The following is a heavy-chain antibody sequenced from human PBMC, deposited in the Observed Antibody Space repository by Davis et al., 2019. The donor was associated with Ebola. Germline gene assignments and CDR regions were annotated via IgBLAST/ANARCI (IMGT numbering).Heavy chain of an antibody. Sequence: GESLKISCAASGFTFSGSAMHWARPASGKGLELVGRIRSKANSYATTYAASVKGRFTISRDDSKNTAYLQMNSLKTDDTAVYYCTNRKSEYWGQGTLVTVSS. CDR2: IRSKANSYAT. CDR3: TNRKSEY. J-gene: IGHJ4*02. CDR1: GFTFSGSA. V-gene: IGHV3-73*01.